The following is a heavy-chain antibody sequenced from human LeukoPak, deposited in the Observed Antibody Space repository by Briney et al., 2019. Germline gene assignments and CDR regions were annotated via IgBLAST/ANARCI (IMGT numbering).Heavy chain of an antibody. Sequence: GASVKVSCKASGYTFTGYYMHWVRQAPGQGLEWMGWINPNSGGTNYAQKFQGRVTMTRDTSISTAYMELSRLRSDDTAVYYCARVLGTIFGVVIPFDYWGQGTLVTVSS. D-gene: IGHD3-3*01. CDR1: GYTFTGYY. CDR3: ARVLGTIFGVVIPFDY. V-gene: IGHV1-2*02. CDR2: INPNSGGT. J-gene: IGHJ4*02.